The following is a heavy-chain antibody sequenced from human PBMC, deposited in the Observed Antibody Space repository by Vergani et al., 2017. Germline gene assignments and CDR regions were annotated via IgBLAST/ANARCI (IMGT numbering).Heavy chain of an antibody. CDR2: ISGSGGST. D-gene: IGHD1-26*01. J-gene: IGHJ4*02. V-gene: IGHV3-23*01. Sequence: EVQLLESGGGLVQPGGSLRLSCAASGFTFSSYAMSWVRQAPGKGVEWVSAISGSGGSTYYADSVKGRFTISRDNSKNTLYLQMNSLRAEDTAVYYCAKAICNVGGTLAGRSGYWGQGTLVTVSS. CDR3: AKAICNVGGTLAGRSGY. CDR1: GFTFSSYA.